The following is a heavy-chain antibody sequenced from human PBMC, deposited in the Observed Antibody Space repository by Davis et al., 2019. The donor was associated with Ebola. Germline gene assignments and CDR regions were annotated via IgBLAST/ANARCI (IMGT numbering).Heavy chain of an antibody. CDR1: GASISSGGFY. CDR3: ARDAKKFGYCTSTSCYGDAFDI. J-gene: IGHJ3*02. D-gene: IGHD2-2*01. V-gene: IGHV4-31*03. CDR2: IYYSGSA. Sequence: PSETLSLTCTVSGASISSGGFYWSWIRQHPGKGLEWIGYIYYSGSAYYNPSLKSRVTISVDTSKNQFSLKLSSVTAADTAVYYCARDAKKFGYCTSTSCYGDAFDIWGQGTMVTVSS.